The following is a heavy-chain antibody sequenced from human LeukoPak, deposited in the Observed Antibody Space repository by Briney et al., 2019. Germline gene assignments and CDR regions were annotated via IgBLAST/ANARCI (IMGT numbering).Heavy chain of an antibody. CDR3: AKHKENYGDSCLDDY. CDR2: ISTDGSQ. CDR1: GFTFSNFV. Sequence: GGSLRLSCSTSGFTFSNFVMQWVRQTPGKGLEYVSVISTDGSQYYPDSVKGRFTISRDNSKNTLYLQMNSLRGEDTAVYYCAKHKENYGDSCLDDYWGQGTLVTVSS. J-gene: IGHJ4*02. D-gene: IGHD4-17*01. V-gene: IGHV3-64*04.